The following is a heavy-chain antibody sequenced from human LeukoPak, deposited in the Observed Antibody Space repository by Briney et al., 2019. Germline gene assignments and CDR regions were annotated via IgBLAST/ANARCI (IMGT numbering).Heavy chain of an antibody. Sequence: GGSLRLSCAASGFTFRSYGLHWVRQAPGKGLEWVTVIWYDGSKGYYADSVKGRFTISRDNSKNTVYLQMSSLRVEDTAVYYCARGSPDAALDFWGQGTMVAVSS. D-gene: IGHD3-10*01. CDR1: GFTFRSYG. V-gene: IGHV3-33*01. CDR2: IWYDGSKG. CDR3: ARGSPDAALDF. J-gene: IGHJ3*01.